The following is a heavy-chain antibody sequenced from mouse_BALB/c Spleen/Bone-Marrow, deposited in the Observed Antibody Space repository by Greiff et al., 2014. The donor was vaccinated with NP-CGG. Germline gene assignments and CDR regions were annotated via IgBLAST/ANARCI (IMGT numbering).Heavy chain of an antibody. CDR1: GFNIKDTY. V-gene: IGHV14-3*02. J-gene: IGHJ4*01. CDR2: IDPANGNT. D-gene: IGHD1-1*01. Sequence: EVQLQQSGAELVKPGASVKLSCTASGFNIKDTYMHWVKQRPEQGLEWIGRIDPANGNTKYDPKFQGKATITADTSSNTAYLQPSSLTSEATAVYYCDRCYRYYYAIDYWGQGTSLTVSS. CDR3: DRCYRYYYAIDY.